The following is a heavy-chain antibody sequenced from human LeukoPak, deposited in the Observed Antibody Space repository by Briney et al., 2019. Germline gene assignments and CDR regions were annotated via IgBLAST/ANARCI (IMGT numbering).Heavy chain of an antibody. V-gene: IGHV5-10-1*01. CDR1: GHSFSNYW. CDR3: ARHQYTTGWYVY. Sequence: GESLKISCKGSGHSFSNYWISWVRQMPGKGLEWMGRIDPTDSYTNYSPSFQGHVTISADKSISTAYLQWSSLKASDTAIYYCARHQYTTGWYVYWGQGSLVTVSS. J-gene: IGHJ4*02. CDR2: IDPTDSYT. D-gene: IGHD6-19*01.